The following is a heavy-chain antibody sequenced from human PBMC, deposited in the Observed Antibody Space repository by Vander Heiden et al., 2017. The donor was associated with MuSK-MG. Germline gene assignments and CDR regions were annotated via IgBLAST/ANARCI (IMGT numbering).Heavy chain of an antibody. Sequence: EVTLVESGGGLVQPGGSLRLSCAASRLTFSTTVMHWVRQATGKGLEWVSAIGTAGDPYYAGSVKGRFTISRENAKNSLYLQMNSLRAGDTAVYYCARGLTYRSSGGDAFDIWGQGTMDTVSS. D-gene: IGHD6-13*01. CDR3: ARGLTYRSSGGDAFDI. CDR1: RLTFSTTV. J-gene: IGHJ3*02. CDR2: IGTAGDP. V-gene: IGHV3-13*05.